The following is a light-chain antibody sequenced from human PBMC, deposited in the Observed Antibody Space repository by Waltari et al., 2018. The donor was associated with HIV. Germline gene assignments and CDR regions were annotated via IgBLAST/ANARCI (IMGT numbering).Light chain of an antibody. V-gene: IGLV3-19*01. CDR2: ARN. CDR3: NSRDSSVNPLQVI. J-gene: IGLJ2*01. Sequence: SSELTQDPSVSVALGQTVKITCQGDSLRSYYASWYQQKPGQAPVLVIYARNNRPSGIPDRFSVSSSGDTASLTITGAQAEDEAAYYCNSRDSSVNPLQVIFGGGTKVTVL. CDR1: SLRSYY.